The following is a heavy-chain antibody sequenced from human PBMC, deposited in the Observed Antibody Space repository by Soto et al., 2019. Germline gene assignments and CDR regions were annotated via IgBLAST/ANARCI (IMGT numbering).Heavy chain of an antibody. CDR1: GFTFSSYA. J-gene: IGHJ4*01. Sequence: PGGSLRLSCAASGFTFSSYAMSWVRQAPGKGLEWVSAISGSGGSTYYADSVKGRFTISRDNSKNTLYLQMNSLRAEDTAVYYCAKAQLRYVSQAPGIDYLGQRTLVTVSS. V-gene: IGHV3-23*01. CDR2: ISGSGGST. CDR3: AKAQLRYVSQAPGIDY. D-gene: IGHD3-9*01.